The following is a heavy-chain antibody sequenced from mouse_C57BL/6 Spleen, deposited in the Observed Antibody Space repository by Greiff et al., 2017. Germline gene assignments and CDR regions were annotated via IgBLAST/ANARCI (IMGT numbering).Heavy chain of an antibody. CDR3: ARQGIHYYVDY. CDR1: GFTFSSYG. Sequence: EVQVVESGGDLVKPGGSLKLSCAASGFTFSSYGMSWVRQTPDKRLAWVATISRGGSYTYYPDSVKGRFTISRDNTKNTLYLQMSSLKSEDTAMYYCARQGIHYYVDYWGQGTTLTVSS. V-gene: IGHV5-6*01. J-gene: IGHJ2*01. CDR2: ISRGGSYT.